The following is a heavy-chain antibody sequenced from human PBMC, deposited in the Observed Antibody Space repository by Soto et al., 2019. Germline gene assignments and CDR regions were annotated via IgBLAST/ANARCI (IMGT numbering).Heavy chain of an antibody. CDR1: GFTFGDYA. V-gene: IGHV3-49*03. D-gene: IGHD6-6*01. CDR2: IRSKAYGGTT. J-gene: IGHJ4*02. Sequence: GGSLRLSCTASGFTFGDYAMSWFHQAPGKGLEWVGFIRSKAYGGTTEYAASVKGRFTISRDDSKSIAYLQMNSLKTEDTAVYYCTRDASSIAARPRGYYFDYWGQGTLVTVSS. CDR3: TRDASSIAARPRGYYFDY.